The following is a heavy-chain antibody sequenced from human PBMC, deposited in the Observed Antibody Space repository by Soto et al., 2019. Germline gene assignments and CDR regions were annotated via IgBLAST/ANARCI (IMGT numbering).Heavy chain of an antibody. CDR3: VRSPGVYDRGDY. D-gene: IGHD3-9*01. Sequence: PGGSLRLSCAASGFTFSSYWMHWVRQDPGKGLVWVSYIHPDGTSTSHADSVRGRFTMSRDNAKNTLYLEMKSLRAEDTGVYYCVRSPGVYDRGDYWGQGTLVTVSS. J-gene: IGHJ4*02. V-gene: IGHV3-74*01. CDR1: GFTFSSYW. CDR2: IHPDGTST.